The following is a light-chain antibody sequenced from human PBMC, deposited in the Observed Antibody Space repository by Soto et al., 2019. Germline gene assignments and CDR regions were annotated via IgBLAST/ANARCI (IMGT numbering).Light chain of an antibody. V-gene: IGKV1-17*01. CDR1: QGIRND. J-gene: IGKJ3*01. CDR3: QQRSNWPPGT. CDR2: AAS. Sequence: DIQMTQSPSSLSASVGDRVTITCRASQGIRNDLGWYQQKPGKAPKRLIYAASSLQSGVPSRFSGSGSGTDFTLTISSLEPEDFAVYYCQQRSNWPPGTFGPGTKVDIK.